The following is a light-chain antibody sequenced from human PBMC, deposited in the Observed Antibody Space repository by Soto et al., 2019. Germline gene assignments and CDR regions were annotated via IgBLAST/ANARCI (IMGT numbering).Light chain of an antibody. J-gene: IGKJ5*01. V-gene: IGKV3D-20*02. CDR1: QSVSSSY. CDR3: QQRSNWPIT. Sequence: EIVLTQSPGTLSLSPGERATLSCRVSQSVSSSYLAWYQQKPGQAPRLLIYDTSNRATGIPARFSGSGSGTDFTLTINNLDPEDFAVYYCQQRSNWPITFGQGTRLEIK. CDR2: DTS.